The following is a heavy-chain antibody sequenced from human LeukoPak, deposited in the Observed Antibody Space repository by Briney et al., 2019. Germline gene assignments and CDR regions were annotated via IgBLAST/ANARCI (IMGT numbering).Heavy chain of an antibody. CDR3: AKDLTPVDTAMVTDY. CDR2: ISSDGSNK. J-gene: IGHJ4*02. D-gene: IGHD5-18*01. V-gene: IGHV3-30*18. Sequence: PGGSLRLSCAVSGFTLSSYGMHWVRQAPGRGLEWVAVISSDGSNKYYADSVKGRFTISRDNSKNTLYLQMNSLRAEDTAVYYCAKDLTPVDTAMVTDYWGQGTLVTVSS. CDR1: GFTLSSYG.